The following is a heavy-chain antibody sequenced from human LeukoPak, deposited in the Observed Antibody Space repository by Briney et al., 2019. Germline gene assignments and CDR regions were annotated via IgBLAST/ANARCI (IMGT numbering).Heavy chain of an antibody. J-gene: IGHJ3*02. CDR3: ARHVHNRNDPEDHDAFDI. CDR1: GGSISSYY. CDR2: IYYSGST. D-gene: IGHD1-20*01. V-gene: IGHV4-59*08. Sequence: SETLSLTCTVSGGSISSYYWSWIRQPPGKGLEWIGYIYYSGSTNYNPSLKSRVTISVDTSKNQFSLKLSSVTAADTAVYYCARHVHNRNDPEDHDAFDIWGQGTMVTVSS.